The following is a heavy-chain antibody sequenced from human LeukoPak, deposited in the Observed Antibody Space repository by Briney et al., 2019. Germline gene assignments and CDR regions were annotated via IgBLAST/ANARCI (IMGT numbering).Heavy chain of an antibody. CDR2: IYHGDSDT. J-gene: IGHJ4*02. CDR3: ARPRTTVPSPFDY. D-gene: IGHD4-17*01. V-gene: IGHV5-51*01. CDR1: GNSFSSYW. Sequence: GAPLKISSKDSGNSFSSYWIAWVRQLPGKGLQWMGIIYHGDSDTRYSPSFQGQVTISVDKSISTAYLQWSSLKASDTAMYYCARPRTTVPSPFDYWGQGTLVTVSS.